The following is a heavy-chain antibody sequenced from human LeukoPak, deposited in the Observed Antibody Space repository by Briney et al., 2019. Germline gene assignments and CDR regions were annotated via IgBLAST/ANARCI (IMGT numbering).Heavy chain of an antibody. CDR3: ARVGAGQQLGY. V-gene: IGHV4-34*01. CDR1: GGSFSGYY. CDR2: INHSGST. Sequence: SETLSLTCAVYGGSFSGYYWSWIRQPPGKGLEWIGEINHSGSTNYNPSLKSRVTISVDTSKNQFSLKLSSVTAADTAVYYCARVGAGQQLGYWGQGTLVTVSS. D-gene: IGHD6-13*01. J-gene: IGHJ4*02.